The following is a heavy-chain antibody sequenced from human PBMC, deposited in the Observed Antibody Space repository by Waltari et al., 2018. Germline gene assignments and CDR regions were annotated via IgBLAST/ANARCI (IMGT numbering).Heavy chain of an antibody. CDR3: ATSSGYSSGSYYYYYYMDV. Sequence: QVQLVQSGAEVKKPGASVKVSCKVSGYTLTELSMHWVRQAPGQGLEWMGGFDPEDGETIYAQKFQGRVTMTEDTSTDTAYMELSSLRSEDTAVYYCATSSGYSSGSYYYYYYMDVWGKGTTVTVSS. J-gene: IGHJ6*03. CDR1: GYTLTELS. D-gene: IGHD3-10*01. V-gene: IGHV1-24*01. CDR2: FDPEDGET.